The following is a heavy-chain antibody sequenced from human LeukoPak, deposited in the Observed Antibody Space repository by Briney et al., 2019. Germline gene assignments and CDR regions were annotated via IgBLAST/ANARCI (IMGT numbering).Heavy chain of an antibody. CDR2: IIPIFGTA. V-gene: IGHV1-69*13. Sequence: SVTLSCKASGGTFSSYAISWVRQAPGQGLEWMGGIIPIFGTANYAQKFQGRVTITADESTSTAYMELSSLRSEDTAVYYCARAGRVAAAGIHHWGQGTLVTVSS. D-gene: IGHD6-13*01. CDR3: ARAGRVAAAGIHH. CDR1: GGTFSSYA. J-gene: IGHJ5*02.